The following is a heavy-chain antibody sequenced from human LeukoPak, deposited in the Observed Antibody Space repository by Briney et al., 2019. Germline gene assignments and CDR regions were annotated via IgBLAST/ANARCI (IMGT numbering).Heavy chain of an antibody. Sequence: GGSLRLSCAASGFTVSSNYMSGVRQAPGKGLEWVSTIYSGGSTYYADSVRDRFTISRDNSKNTVYLQMNSLRAEDTAVYHCAREYYYASGTYWNWFDPWGQGTLVTVSS. D-gene: IGHD3-10*01. V-gene: IGHV3-66*01. CDR3: AREYYYASGTYWNWFDP. CDR1: GFTVSSNY. J-gene: IGHJ5*02. CDR2: IYSGGST.